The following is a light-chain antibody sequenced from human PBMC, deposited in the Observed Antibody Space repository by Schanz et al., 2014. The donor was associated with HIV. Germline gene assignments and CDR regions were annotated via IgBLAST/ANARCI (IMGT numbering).Light chain of an antibody. V-gene: IGLV1-44*01. CDR1: SSNIGSNT. J-gene: IGLJ3*02. Sequence: QSVLTQPPSASGTPGQRVTISCSGSSSNIGSNTVHWYQQLPGTAPKILIYNNDQRPSGVPERFSGSKSGTAASLAISVLQSEDEADYHCAAWDDSLNGPMFGGGTKRDRP. CDR2: NND. CDR3: AAWDDSLNGPM.